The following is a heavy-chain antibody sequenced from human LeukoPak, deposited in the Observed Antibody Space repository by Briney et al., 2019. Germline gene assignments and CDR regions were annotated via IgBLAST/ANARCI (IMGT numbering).Heavy chain of an antibody. V-gene: IGHV1-3*01. D-gene: IGHD3-9*01. J-gene: IGHJ4*02. CDR3: ARGPHYDILTGYFPY. CDR2: INAGNGNT. Sequence: GASVKVSCKASGYTFTSYAVHWVRQAPGQRLEWMGWINAGNGNTKYSQKFQGRVTITRDTSASTAYMELSSLRSEDTAVYYCARGPHYDILTGYFPYWGQGTLVTVSS. CDR1: GYTFTSYA.